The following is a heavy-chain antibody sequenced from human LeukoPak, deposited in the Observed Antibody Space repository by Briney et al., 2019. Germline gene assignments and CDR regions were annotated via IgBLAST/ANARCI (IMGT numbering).Heavy chain of an antibody. D-gene: IGHD6-19*01. CDR1: GYSFTGYW. J-gene: IGHJ4*02. Sequence: GESLKISCKGSGYSFTGYWIGWVRQMPGKGLEWRGIIYPGGSDTRYSPSFQGQVTISADNSISTAYLQWSSLKASDTAMYYCAISYSSCLYFDYWGQGTLVTVSS. CDR3: AISYSSCLYFDY. V-gene: IGHV5-51*01. CDR2: IYPGGSDT.